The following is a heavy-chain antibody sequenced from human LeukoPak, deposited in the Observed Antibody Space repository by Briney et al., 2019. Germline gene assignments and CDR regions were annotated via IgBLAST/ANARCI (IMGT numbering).Heavy chain of an antibody. J-gene: IGHJ3*02. CDR3: ARVASTTRRHDVFDI. V-gene: IGHV1-2*02. CDR1: GYTFTCYG. D-gene: IGHD1-1*01. Sequence: ASVKVSCKASGYTFTCYGISWVRRAPGQGLEWMGWINPNSGCTNSAQKFQGRVTMTRDTSISTAYMELSRLRSDDTAVYYCARVASTTRRHDVFDIWGQGTMVIVSS. CDR2: INPNSGCT.